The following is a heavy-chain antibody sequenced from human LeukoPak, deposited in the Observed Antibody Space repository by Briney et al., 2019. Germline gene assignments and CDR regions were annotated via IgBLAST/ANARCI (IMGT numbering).Heavy chain of an antibody. CDR3: ARVSWYFEGYYYYYMDV. Sequence: ASVKVYCKASGYTFTSYDINWVRQATGQGLEWMGWMNPNSGNTGYAQKFQGRVTITRNTSISTAYMELSSLRSEDTAVYYCARVSWYFEGYYYYYMDVWGKGTTVTVSS. V-gene: IGHV1-8*03. CDR2: MNPNSGNT. J-gene: IGHJ6*03. D-gene: IGHD3-9*01. CDR1: GYTFTSYD.